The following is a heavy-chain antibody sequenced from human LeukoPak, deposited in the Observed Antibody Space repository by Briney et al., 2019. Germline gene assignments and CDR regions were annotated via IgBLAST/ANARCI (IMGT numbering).Heavy chain of an antibody. J-gene: IGHJ3*02. CDR3: ARVYDWNDGTFNI. V-gene: IGHV4-4*07. Sequence: SETLSLTCTVSGGSISNYYWSWIRQPAGKGLEWIGRIYSSGSTHYNPSLKSRVTMSLATSKNQFSLKLSSVTAADTTVYYCARVYDWNDGTFNIWGQGTMVTVSS. D-gene: IGHD1-20*01. CDR1: GGSISNYY. CDR2: IYSSGST.